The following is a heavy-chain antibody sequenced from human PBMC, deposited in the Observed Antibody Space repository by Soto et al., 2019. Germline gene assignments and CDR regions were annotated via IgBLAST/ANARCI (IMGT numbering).Heavy chain of an antibody. V-gene: IGHV1-18*01. CDR2: ISAHNGNT. Sequence: QVHLVQSGAEVKKPGASVKVSCKGSGYDFTTYGITWVRQAPGQGLEWMAWISAHNGNTDYAQKLQGRVTVTRDTSTSTAYMELRRLRSDDTAMYYCARGMYGDYWGQGALVTVSS. CDR3: ARGMYGDY. J-gene: IGHJ4*02. CDR1: GYDFTTYG. D-gene: IGHD2-8*01.